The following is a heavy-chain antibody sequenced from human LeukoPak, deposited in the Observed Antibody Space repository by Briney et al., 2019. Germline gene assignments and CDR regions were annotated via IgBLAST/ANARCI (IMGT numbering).Heavy chain of an antibody. CDR2: ISSSSSYI. J-gene: IGHJ4*02. Sequence: GGSLRLSCAASGFTFSSYSMNWVRQAPGKGLKWVSSISSSSSYIYYADSVKGRFTISRDSAKNSLYLQMNSLRAEDTAVYYCARDAHYDFWSGYYSTWPLGYWGQGTLVTVSS. CDR3: ARDAHYDFWSGYYSTWPLGY. V-gene: IGHV3-21*01. D-gene: IGHD3-3*01. CDR1: GFTFSSYS.